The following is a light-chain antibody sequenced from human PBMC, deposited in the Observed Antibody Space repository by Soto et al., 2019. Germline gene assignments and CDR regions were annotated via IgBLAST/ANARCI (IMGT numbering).Light chain of an antibody. CDR2: DAS. CDR1: QDLSNY. J-gene: IGKJ2*01. V-gene: IGKV1-33*01. CDR3: QQYDNLRYT. Sequence: DIQMTQSPSSLSASVGDRVTITCQASQDLSNYLNWYQQKPGKAPKLLIYDASNLETGVPSRFSGSGSGTDFTFTISSLQPEDIATYYCQQYDNLRYTFGQGTKLEIK.